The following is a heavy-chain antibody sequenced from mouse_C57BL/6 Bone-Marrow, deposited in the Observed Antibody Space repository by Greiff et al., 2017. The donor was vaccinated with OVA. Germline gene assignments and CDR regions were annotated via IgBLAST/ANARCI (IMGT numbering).Heavy chain of an antibody. D-gene: IGHD2-5*01. J-gene: IGHJ3*01. V-gene: IGHV1-52*01. Sequence: VKLQQPGAELVRPGSSVKLSCKASGFTFTSYWMHWVKQRPIQGLEWIGNIDPSDSETHYNQKFKDKATLTVDKSSSTAYMQLSSLTSEDSAVYYCARGSNGAWFAYWGQGTLVTVSA. CDR3: ARGSNGAWFAY. CDR1: GFTFTSYW. CDR2: IDPSDSET.